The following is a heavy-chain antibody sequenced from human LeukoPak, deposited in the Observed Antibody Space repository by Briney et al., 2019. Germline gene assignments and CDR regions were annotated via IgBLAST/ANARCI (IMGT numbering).Heavy chain of an antibody. J-gene: IGHJ6*03. D-gene: IGHD3-16*01. CDR1: GFTLSRFG. CDR3: AKEGGSFRGYLDV. CDR2: IHNDETFG. Sequence: GESLKISRAASGFTLSRFGMQWVRQAPGKGLEWVAVIHNDETFGQYADSVKGRFTISKDNSQNTLYLEMNSLRDDDTAVYYCAKEGGSFRGYLDVWGKGTTVTVSS. V-gene: IGHV3-30*02.